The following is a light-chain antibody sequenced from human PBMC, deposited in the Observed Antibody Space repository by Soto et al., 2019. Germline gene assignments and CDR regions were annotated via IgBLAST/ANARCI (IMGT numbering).Light chain of an antibody. CDR2: ETT. CDR3: SSYTGDYTLM. V-gene: IGLV2-23*01. J-gene: IGLJ3*02. Sequence: QTVLTQPASVSGSPGQSITISCTGTSSDVGPYNLVSWYQHHPDKVPQLIIYETTKRPSGVSNRFSGSKSGNTASLTISGLQAEDEAHYHCSSYTGDYTLMFAGGTKVTVL. CDR1: SSDVGPYNL.